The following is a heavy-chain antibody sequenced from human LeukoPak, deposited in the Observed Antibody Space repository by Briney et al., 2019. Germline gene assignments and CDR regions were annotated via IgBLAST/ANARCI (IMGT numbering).Heavy chain of an antibody. CDR3: ARDATPGSGSYSVVPDAFDI. CDR2: ISTSGTSI. Sequence: GGSLRLSCAASGFTFSSYAMSWVRQAPGKGLEWVSSISTSGTSIYYADSVKGRFTISRDNSKNTLYLQMNSLRAEDTAVYYCARDATPGSGSYSVVPDAFDIWGQGTMVTVSS. D-gene: IGHD1-26*01. J-gene: IGHJ3*02. V-gene: IGHV3-21*01. CDR1: GFTFSSYA.